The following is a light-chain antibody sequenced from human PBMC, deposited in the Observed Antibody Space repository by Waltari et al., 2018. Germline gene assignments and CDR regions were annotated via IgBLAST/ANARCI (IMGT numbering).Light chain of an antibody. Sequence: SSVLTQPPALSVAPRQTARITCGGTNILTKSVHWYPQKPGQAPVLVVYYANARPKGISLRFSGSVAGHTATLSIGGVESGDEADYYCQVWDSDSDHVVFGGGTRLTVL. V-gene: IGLV3-21*02. CDR3: QVWDSDSDHVV. CDR2: YAN. J-gene: IGLJ3*02. CDR1: NILTKS.